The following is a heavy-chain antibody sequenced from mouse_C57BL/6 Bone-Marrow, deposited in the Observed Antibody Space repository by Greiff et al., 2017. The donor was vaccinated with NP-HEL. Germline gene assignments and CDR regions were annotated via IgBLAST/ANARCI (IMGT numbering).Heavy chain of an antibody. D-gene: IGHD2-4*01. J-gene: IGHJ1*03. CDR2: INYDGSST. V-gene: IGHV5-16*01. Sequence: EVQLVESEGGLVQPGSSMKLSCTASGFTFSDYYMAWVRQVPEKGLEWVANINYDGSSTYYLDSLKSRFIISRDNAKNILYLQMSSLKSEDTATYYCARGYDYDDYFDVWGTGTTVTVSS. CDR3: ARGYDYDDYFDV. CDR1: GFTFSDYY.